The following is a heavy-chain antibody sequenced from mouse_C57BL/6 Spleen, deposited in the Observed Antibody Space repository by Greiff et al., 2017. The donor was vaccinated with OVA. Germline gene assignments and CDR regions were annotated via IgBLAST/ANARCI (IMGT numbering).Heavy chain of an antibody. J-gene: IGHJ2*01. V-gene: IGHV1-82*01. CDR2: IYPGDGDT. Sequence: QVQLQQSGPELVKPGASVKISCKASGYAFSSSWMHWVKQRPGKGLEWIGRIYPGDGDTNYNGKFKGKATLTADKSSSTAYMQLSSLTSEDSAVYFCARGGLRYYFDYWGQGTTLTVSS. CDR1: GYAFSSSW. D-gene: IGHD2-2*01. CDR3: ARGGLRYYFDY.